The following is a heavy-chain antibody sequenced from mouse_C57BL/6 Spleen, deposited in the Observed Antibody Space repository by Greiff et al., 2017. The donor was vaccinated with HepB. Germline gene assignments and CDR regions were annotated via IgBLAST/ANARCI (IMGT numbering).Heavy chain of an antibody. CDR1: GYSITSGYY. CDR3: ARGDYDYGNYAMDY. CDR2: ISYDGSN. V-gene: IGHV3-6*01. Sequence: DVKLVESGPGLVKPSQSLSLTCSVTGYSITSGYYWNWIRQFPGNKLEWMGYISYDGSNNYNPSLKNRISITRDTSKNQFFLKLNSVTTEDTATYYCARGDYDYGNYAMDYWGQGTSVTVSS. J-gene: IGHJ4*01. D-gene: IGHD2-4*01.